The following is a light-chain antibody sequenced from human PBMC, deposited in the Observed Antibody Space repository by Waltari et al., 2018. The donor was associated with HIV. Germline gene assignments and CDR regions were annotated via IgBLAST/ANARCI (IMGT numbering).Light chain of an antibody. CDR2: VYTNGSH. CDR3: QTWDIGIVV. Sequence: VLTQSPSASASLGASVRLTCSLSDRHNTYDIAWHQLHPEMGPRFLMSVYTNGSHNKGDGISDRFSGSSFGAERYLAISNLQSEDEADYFCQTWDIGIVVFGGGTRLSVL. V-gene: IGLV4-69*02. CDR1: DRHNTYD. J-gene: IGLJ2*01.